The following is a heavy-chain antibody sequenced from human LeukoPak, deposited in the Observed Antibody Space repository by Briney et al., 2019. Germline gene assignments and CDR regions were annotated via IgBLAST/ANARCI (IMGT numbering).Heavy chain of an antibody. CDR1: GFTFSDYY. V-gene: IGHV3-11*05. CDR2: ISSSSSYT. D-gene: IGHD2-2*02. J-gene: IGHJ4*02. CDR3: AREGYTGNFDY. Sequence: PGGSQRLSCAASGFTFSDYYMSWIRQAPGKGLEWVSYISSSSSYTNYADSVKGRFTISRDNAKNSLYLQMNSLRAEDTAVYYCAREGYTGNFDYWGQGTLVTVSS.